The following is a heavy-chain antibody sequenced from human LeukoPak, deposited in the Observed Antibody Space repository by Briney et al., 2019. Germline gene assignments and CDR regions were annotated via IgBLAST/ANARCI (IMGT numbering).Heavy chain of an antibody. CDR1: GGTFSSYA. D-gene: IGHD2-2*01. Sequence: ASVKVSCKASGGTFSSYAISWVRQAPGQGLEWMGWMNPNSGNTGYAHKFQGRVTMTRDASISTAYMELNSLRSEDTAVYYCARTVCDGTSCYWNWFDPWGQGTLVTVSS. CDR3: ARTVCDGTSCYWNWFDP. CDR2: MNPNSGNT. V-gene: IGHV1-8*02. J-gene: IGHJ5*02.